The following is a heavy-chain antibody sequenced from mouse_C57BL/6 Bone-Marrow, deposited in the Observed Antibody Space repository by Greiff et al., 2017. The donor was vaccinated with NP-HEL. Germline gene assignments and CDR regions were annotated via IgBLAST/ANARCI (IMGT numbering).Heavy chain of an antibody. Sequence: QVQLQQPGAELVKPGASVKLSCKASGFTFTSYWMQWVKQRPGQGLEWIGEIDPSDSNTNYNQKFTGKATLTVDTSSSTAYMQLSSLTSEDSAVYYCARRDDGRVPGWDIDVWGTGTTVTVSS. CDR1: GFTFTSYW. D-gene: IGHD1-1*01. CDR3: ARRDDGRVPGWDIDV. J-gene: IGHJ1*03. V-gene: IGHV1-50*01. CDR2: IDPSDSNT.